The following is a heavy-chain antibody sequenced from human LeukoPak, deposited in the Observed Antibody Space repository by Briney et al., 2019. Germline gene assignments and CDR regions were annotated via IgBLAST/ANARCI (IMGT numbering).Heavy chain of an antibody. CDR1: GYTFTSYG. Sequence: ASVKVSCKASGYTFTSYGITWVRQAPGQGLEWMGWISAYNGNTNYAQNLQGRVTMTTDTSATTGYMELRSLRSDDTAVYYCARGFTATGNWYFDPWGRGTLVTVSS. V-gene: IGHV1-18*01. CDR2: ISAYNGNT. D-gene: IGHD4-17*01. J-gene: IGHJ2*01. CDR3: ARGFTATGNWYFDP.